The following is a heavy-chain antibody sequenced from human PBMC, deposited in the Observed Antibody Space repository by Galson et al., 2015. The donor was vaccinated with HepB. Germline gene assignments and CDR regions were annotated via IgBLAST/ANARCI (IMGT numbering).Heavy chain of an antibody. Sequence: SVKVSCKASGYTFSTYYIHWVRQAPGQGLEWMGIINPSGGRTNYAQKFQDRVTMTRDTSTSTVYMQLSSLRAEDTAVYYCATIRGGFCITTSCKADDFDIWGQGTMVTVSS. J-gene: IGHJ3*02. D-gene: IGHD2-2*01. V-gene: IGHV1-46*01. CDR2: INPSGGRT. CDR1: GYTFSTYY. CDR3: ATIRGGFCITTSCKADDFDI.